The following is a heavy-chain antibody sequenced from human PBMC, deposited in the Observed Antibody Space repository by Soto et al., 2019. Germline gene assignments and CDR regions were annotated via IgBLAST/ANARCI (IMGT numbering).Heavy chain of an antibody. D-gene: IGHD1-1*01. V-gene: IGHV1-2*04. CDR2: INANSGGT. CDR3: ARATSRYLSVDY. Sequence: GASVKVSCKASGYTFTSYGISWVRQAPGQGLEWMGWINANSGGTNYAQKFQGWVTMTRDTSISTAYMELSRLRPDDTAVYYCARATSRYLSVDYWGQGTLVTVSS. CDR1: GYTFTSYG. J-gene: IGHJ4*02.